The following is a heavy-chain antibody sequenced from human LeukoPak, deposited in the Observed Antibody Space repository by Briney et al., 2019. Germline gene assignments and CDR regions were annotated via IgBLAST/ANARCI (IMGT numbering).Heavy chain of an antibody. CDR1: GYTFTSYG. V-gene: IGHV1-18*01. J-gene: IGHJ4*02. CDR2: ISAYNGNT. D-gene: IGHD3-10*01. Sequence: ASVKVSCKASGYTFTSYGISWVRQAPGQGLEWMGWISAYNGNTNYAQKLQGRVTMTTDTSTSTAYMELRSLGSDDTAVYYCARDNVYYYGSGGPFDYWGQGTLVTVSS. CDR3: ARDNVYYYGSGGPFDY.